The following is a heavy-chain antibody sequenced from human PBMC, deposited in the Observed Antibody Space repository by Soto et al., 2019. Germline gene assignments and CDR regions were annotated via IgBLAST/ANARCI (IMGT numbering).Heavy chain of an antibody. D-gene: IGHD2-8*01. CDR1: GGSISSGDYY. CDR3: ARSGYCTNGVCYTPFDY. V-gene: IGHV4-30-4*01. Sequence: QVQLQESGPGLVKPSQTLSLTCTVSGGSISSGDYYWSWIRQPPGKGLEWIGYIYYSGSTYYNPSLKSRVTISVDTSKYQFSLKLSSVTAADTAVYYCARSGYCTNGVCYTPFDYWGQGTLVTVSS. J-gene: IGHJ4*02. CDR2: IYYSGST.